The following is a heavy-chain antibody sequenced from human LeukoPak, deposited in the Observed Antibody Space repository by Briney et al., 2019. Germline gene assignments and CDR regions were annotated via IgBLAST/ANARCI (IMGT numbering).Heavy chain of an antibody. CDR1: GFTFNTYN. Sequence: PGGSLRLSCAASGFTFNTYNMNWVRQAPGKGLECVSYISSSGSTIYYADSVKGRFTISRDNSKNTVYLQMNSLRTEDTALYYCAKNRWGSVATPDSWGQGTLVTVSS. D-gene: IGHD5-12*01. V-gene: IGHV3-48*01. J-gene: IGHJ4*02. CDR3: AKNRWGSVATPDS. CDR2: ISSSGSTI.